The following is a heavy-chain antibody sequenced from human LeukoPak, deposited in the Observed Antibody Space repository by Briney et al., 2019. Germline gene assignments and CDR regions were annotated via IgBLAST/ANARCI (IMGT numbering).Heavy chain of an antibody. CDR1: GFTFSSYA. V-gene: IGHV3-23*01. CDR3: ATEKGDSPDY. D-gene: IGHD2-21*01. CDR2: ISGSGGNT. J-gene: IGHJ4*02. Sequence: PGGSLRLSCAASGFTFSSYAMSWVRQAPGKGLEWVSGISGSGGNTYYADSVKGRFTISRDNSKNTLYLQMNSLRAEDTAVYYCATEKGDSPDYWGQGTLVTVSS.